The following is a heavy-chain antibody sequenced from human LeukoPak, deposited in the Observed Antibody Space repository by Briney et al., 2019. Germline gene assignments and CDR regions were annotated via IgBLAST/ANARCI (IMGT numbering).Heavy chain of an antibody. D-gene: IGHD1-26*01. J-gene: IGHJ3*02. CDR2: IYYSGST. V-gene: IGHV4-39*01. CDR3: ASQQASYADAFDI. CDR1: GGSISSSSDY. Sequence: PSETLSLTCTVSGGSISSSSDYWGWIRQPPGKGLEWIGSIYYSGSTYYNPSLKSRVTISVDTSKNQFSLKLSSVTAADTAVYYCASQQASYADAFDIWGQGTMVTVSS.